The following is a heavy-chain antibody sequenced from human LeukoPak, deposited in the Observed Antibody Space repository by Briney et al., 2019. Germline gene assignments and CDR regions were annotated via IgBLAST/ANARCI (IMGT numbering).Heavy chain of an antibody. D-gene: IGHD1-26*01. V-gene: IGHV3-13*01. Sequence: GASLRVSCAASGFTFSSYDVHWVRQATGRGLEWVSAMGTAGDTYYAGSVKGRFTISRGDAKNSFYLQMNSLRAGDTAVYYCAALGGSIYWGQGTVVTVSS. CDR3: AALGGSIY. CDR2: MGTAGDT. CDR1: GFTFSSYD. J-gene: IGHJ4*02.